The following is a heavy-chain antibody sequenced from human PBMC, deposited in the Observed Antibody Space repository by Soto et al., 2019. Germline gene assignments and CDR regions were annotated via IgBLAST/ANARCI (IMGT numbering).Heavy chain of an antibody. CDR2: IWYDGSNK. Sequence: PGGSLRLSCAASGFTFSSYGMHWVRQAPGKGLEWVAVIWYDGSNKYYADSVKGRFTISRDNSKNTLYLQMNSLRAEDTAVYYCARVGEQWLVITNPDHYYYGMDFWGQGTTVTVSS. J-gene: IGHJ6*02. V-gene: IGHV3-33*01. CDR1: GFTFSSYG. D-gene: IGHD6-19*01. CDR3: ARVGEQWLVITNPDHYYYGMDF.